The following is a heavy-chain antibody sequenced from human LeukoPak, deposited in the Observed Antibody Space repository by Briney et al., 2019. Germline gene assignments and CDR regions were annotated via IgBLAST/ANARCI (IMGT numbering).Heavy chain of an antibody. D-gene: IGHD3-10*01. CDR2: ISWNSGSI. CDR3: ARDRGNWFDP. CDR1: GFTFDDYA. J-gene: IGHJ5*02. Sequence: HPGGSLRLSCAASGFTFDDYAMHWVRQAPGKGLEWVSGISWNSGSIGYADSVKGRFTISRDNAKNSLYLQMNSLRAEDTALYYCARDRGNWFDPWGQGTLVTVSS. V-gene: IGHV3-9*01.